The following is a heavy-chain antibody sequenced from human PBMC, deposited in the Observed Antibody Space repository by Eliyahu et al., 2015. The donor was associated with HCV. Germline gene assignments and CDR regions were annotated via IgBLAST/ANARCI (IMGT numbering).Heavy chain of an antibody. D-gene: IGHD6-19*01. V-gene: IGHV4-59*01. CDR2: IHYSGST. Sequence: QVQLQESGPGLVKPSETLSLTCXVSGGXIXTYSWSWXRQPPGKGLEWXGYIHYSGSTNYNPSLRSRVTISVDTSKNQFSLKLTSVTAADTAVYYCASGGGGIAVAGTGGWFDPWGQGTLVTVSS. CDR3: ASGGGGIAVAGTGGWFDP. J-gene: IGHJ5*02. CDR1: GGXIXTYS.